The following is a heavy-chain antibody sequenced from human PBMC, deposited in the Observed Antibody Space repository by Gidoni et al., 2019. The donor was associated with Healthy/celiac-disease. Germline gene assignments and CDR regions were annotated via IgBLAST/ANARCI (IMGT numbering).Heavy chain of an antibody. V-gene: IGHV3-33*01. CDR3: ARVELRLGESLDY. CDR2: IWYDGSNK. CDR1: GFTFSSYG. D-gene: IGHD3-16*01. Sequence: QVQLVESGGGVVQPGRSLRLSCAASGFTFSSYGMHWVRQAPGKGLEWVAVIWYDGSNKYYADSVKGRFTISRDNSKNTLYLQMNSLRAEDTAVYYCARVELRLGESLDYWGQGTLVTVSS. J-gene: IGHJ4*02.